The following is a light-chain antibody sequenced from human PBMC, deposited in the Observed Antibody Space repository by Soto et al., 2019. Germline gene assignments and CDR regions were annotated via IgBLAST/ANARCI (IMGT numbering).Light chain of an antibody. J-gene: IGKJ2*02. Sequence: EIVMTQSPATLSVSPGERATLSCRASQSVSSNLAWYQQKPGQAPRLLIYGASTRATGIPARFSGSGSGTEFTLSISSLQSEDFAVYYCQHYSNWPPWGTFGQGTKLEIK. CDR2: GAS. CDR3: QHYSNWPPWGT. V-gene: IGKV3-15*01. CDR1: QSVSSN.